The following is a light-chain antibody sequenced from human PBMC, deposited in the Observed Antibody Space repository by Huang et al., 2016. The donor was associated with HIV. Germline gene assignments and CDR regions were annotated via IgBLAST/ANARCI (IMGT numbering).Light chain of an antibody. Sequence: EILLTQSPGTLSLSPGERATLSCRASQSVRSSFLAWYQHKPGRAPRLLIYGAARRATGIPDRFTGSGSGTDFTLTISRLEPEDFAVYYCQQYGSSPLTFGGGTKVEI. V-gene: IGKV3-20*01. CDR3: QQYGSSPLT. CDR1: QSVRSSF. J-gene: IGKJ4*01. CDR2: GAA.